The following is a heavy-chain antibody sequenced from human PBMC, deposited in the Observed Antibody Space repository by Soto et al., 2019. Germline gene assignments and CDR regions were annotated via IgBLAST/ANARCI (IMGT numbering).Heavy chain of an antibody. CDR3: ASHYGDNGWFDP. CDR2: ITSSSSSI. D-gene: IGHD4-17*01. CDR1: GFTFSAYN. Sequence: GGFLRLSCAVSGFTFSAYNLNWVRQPPGTGLEWVSSITSSSSSIYYADSLKGRFTISRDNAKNSLYLQMNSLRAEDTAVYYCASHYGDNGWFDPWGQGTLVTVSS. J-gene: IGHJ5*02. V-gene: IGHV3-21*06.